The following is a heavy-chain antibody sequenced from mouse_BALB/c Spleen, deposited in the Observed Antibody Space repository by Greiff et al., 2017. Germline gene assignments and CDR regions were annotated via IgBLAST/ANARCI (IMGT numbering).Heavy chain of an antibody. CDR2: IWSGGST. CDR3: ARIGSSYDAMDY. V-gene: IGHV2-4-1*01. CDR1: GFSLTSYG. D-gene: IGHD1-1*01. J-gene: IGHJ4*01. Sequence: VKLQESGPGLVQPSQSLSITCTVSGFSLTSYGVHWVRQSPGKGLEWLGVIWSGGSTDYNAAFISRLSISKDNSKSQVFFKMNSLQADDTAIYYCARIGSSYDAMDYWGQGTSVTVSS.